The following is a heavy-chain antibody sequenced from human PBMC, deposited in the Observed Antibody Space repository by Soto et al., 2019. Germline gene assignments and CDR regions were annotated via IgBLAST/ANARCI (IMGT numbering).Heavy chain of an antibody. CDR2: IYAAGST. J-gene: IGHJ3*02. Sequence: EVQLVESGGGLVQPGGSLRLSCAASGFTVSGNYMSWVRQAPGQGLEWVSGIYAAGSTYYIDSVNGRFTISRDNSKNTLYLQMNSLGAEETVVYYCASDIFNTGATGVVDIWGQGTRVTVSS. CDR1: GFTVSGNY. CDR3: ASDIFNTGATGVVDI. D-gene: IGHD2-8*02. V-gene: IGHV3-66*01.